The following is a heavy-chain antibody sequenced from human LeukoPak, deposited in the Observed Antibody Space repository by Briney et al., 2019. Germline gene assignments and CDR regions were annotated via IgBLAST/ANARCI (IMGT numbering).Heavy chain of an antibody. Sequence: GASVKVSCKASGYTFTSYDINWVRQATGQGLEWMGWMNPNSGNTGYAQKFQGRVTMTRNTSISTAYMELSSLRSGDTAVYYCARGRRSDSSYAFDIWGQGTMVTVSS. CDR2: MNPNSGNT. CDR1: GYTFTSYD. CDR3: ARGRRSDSSYAFDI. D-gene: IGHD3-22*01. V-gene: IGHV1-8*01. J-gene: IGHJ3*02.